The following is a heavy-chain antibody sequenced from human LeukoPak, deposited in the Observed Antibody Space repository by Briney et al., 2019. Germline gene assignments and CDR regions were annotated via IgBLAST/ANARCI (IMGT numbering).Heavy chain of an antibody. V-gene: IGHV1-69*01. Sequence: ASAKVSCKASGGTFSSYAISWVRQAPGQGLEWMGGIIPIFGTANYAQKFQGRVTITADESTSTAYMELSSLRSEDTAVYYCARVGGSLAGSFDYWGQGTLVTVSS. CDR1: GGTFSSYA. CDR2: IIPIFGTA. J-gene: IGHJ4*02. CDR3: ARVGGSLAGSFDY. D-gene: IGHD6-19*01.